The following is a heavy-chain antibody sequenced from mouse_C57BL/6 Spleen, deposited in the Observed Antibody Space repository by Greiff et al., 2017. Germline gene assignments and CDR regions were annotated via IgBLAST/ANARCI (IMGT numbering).Heavy chain of an antibody. V-gene: IGHV1-61*01. D-gene: IGHD2-5*01. CDR2: IYPSDSET. CDR1: GYTFTSYW. Sequence: QVQLQQSGAELVRPGSSVKLSCKASGYTFTSYWMDWVKQRPGQGLEWIGNIYPSDSETHYNQKFKDKATLTVDKSSSTAYMQLSSLTSEDSAVYYCARDSNGVFDYWGQGTTLTVSS. J-gene: IGHJ2*01. CDR3: ARDSNGVFDY.